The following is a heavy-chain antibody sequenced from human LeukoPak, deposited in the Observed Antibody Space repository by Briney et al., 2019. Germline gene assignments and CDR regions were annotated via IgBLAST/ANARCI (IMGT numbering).Heavy chain of an antibody. V-gene: IGHV4-59*01. CDR1: GGSISSYY. J-gene: IGHJ3*02. CDR2: IYYSGST. Sequence: PSETLSLTCTVSGGSISSYYWSWIRQLPAKGLEWIGYIYYSGSTNYNPSLKSRVTISVDTSKNQFSLKLSSVTAADTAVYYCAREIRLDYYDSSGYHYRDAFDIWGQGTMVTVSS. D-gene: IGHD3-22*01. CDR3: AREIRLDYYDSSGYHYRDAFDI.